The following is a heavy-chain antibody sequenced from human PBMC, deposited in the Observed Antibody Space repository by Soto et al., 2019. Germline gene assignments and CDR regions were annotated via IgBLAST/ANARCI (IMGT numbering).Heavy chain of an antibody. Sequence: PGGSLRLSCAASGFTFSSYGMHWVRQAPGKGLEWVAVIWYDGSNKYYADSVKGRFTISRDNSKNTLYLQMSSLRAEDTAVYYCARDGLYDSSGYYYVDYWGQGTLVTVSS. J-gene: IGHJ4*02. CDR3: ARDGLYDSSGYYYVDY. D-gene: IGHD3-22*01. V-gene: IGHV3-33*01. CDR1: GFTFSSYG. CDR2: IWYDGSNK.